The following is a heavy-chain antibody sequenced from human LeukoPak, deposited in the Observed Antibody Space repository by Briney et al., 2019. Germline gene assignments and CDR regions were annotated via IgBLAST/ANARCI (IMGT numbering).Heavy chain of an antibody. J-gene: IGHJ4*02. CDR3: ASQSGYSSGWYPV. Sequence: SETLSLTRTVSGGSISSYYWSWIRQPPGKGLEWIGYIYYSGGTNYNPSLKSRVTVSVDTSKNQFSLKLSSVTAADTAVYYCASQSGYSSGWYPVWGQGTLVTVSS. CDR2: IYYSGGT. D-gene: IGHD6-19*01. CDR1: GGSISSYY. V-gene: IGHV4-59*08.